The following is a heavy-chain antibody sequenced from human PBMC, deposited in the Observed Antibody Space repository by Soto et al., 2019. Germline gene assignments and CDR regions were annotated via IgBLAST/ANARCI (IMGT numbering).Heavy chain of an antibody. D-gene: IGHD3-3*01. J-gene: IGHJ4*02. V-gene: IGHV4-34*01. CDR2: INDSGST. CDR1: GGSFSGYY. Sequence: ASETLSLTCAVYGGSFSGYYWSWIRQPPGKGLEWIGEINDSGSTNYNPSLKSRVTISVDTSKNQFSLKLSSVTAADTAVYYCARGRRSGHTLGVVLDYWGQGTLVTVSS. CDR3: ARGRRSGHTLGVVLDY.